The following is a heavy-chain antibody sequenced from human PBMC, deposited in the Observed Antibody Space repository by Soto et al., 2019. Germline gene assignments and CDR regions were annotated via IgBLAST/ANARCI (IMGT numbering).Heavy chain of an antibody. Sequence: QVQLVESGGGLVKPGGSLRLSCAASGFTFSDYFMSWIRQVPGKGLEWLSYISGSGGTVYYADSVKGRFTISRDNAKNSLYLDVSSLRAEDTAVYYCARRSTMVTYFDYWGQGSVVTVS. CDR3: ARRSTMVTYFDY. CDR1: GFTFSDYF. D-gene: IGHD3-10*01. V-gene: IGHV3-11*01. CDR2: ISGSGGTV. J-gene: IGHJ4*02.